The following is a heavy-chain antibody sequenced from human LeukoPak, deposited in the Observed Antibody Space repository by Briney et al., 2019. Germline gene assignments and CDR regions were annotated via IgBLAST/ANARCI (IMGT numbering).Heavy chain of an antibody. CDR3: EKEVYCSSTSCLYWFDP. J-gene: IGHJ5*02. CDR2: ISGSGGST. V-gene: IGHV3-23*01. Sequence: GGSLRLSCAASGFTFSSYAMSWVRQAPGKGLEWVSAISGSGGSTDYADSVKGRFTISRDNSKNTLYLQMNSLKTEDTALYYCEKEVYCSSTSCLYWFDPWGQGNLVTVSS. D-gene: IGHD2-2*01. CDR1: GFTFSSYA.